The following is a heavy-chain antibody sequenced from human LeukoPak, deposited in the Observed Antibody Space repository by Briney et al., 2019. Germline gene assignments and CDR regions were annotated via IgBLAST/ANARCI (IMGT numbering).Heavy chain of an antibody. CDR1: GGSISSGSYY. J-gene: IGHJ5*02. CDR3: ARASPLTVPKARFHP. CDR2: IYTSGST. Sequence: SQTLSLSCTVSGGSISSGSYYWGWIRQPAGKGLEWIGRIYTSGSTNYNPSLKSRVTISVDTSKNQFSLKLSSVTAADTAVYYCARASPLTVPKARFHPWSQGTLVTVSS. V-gene: IGHV4-61*02. D-gene: IGHD4-11*01.